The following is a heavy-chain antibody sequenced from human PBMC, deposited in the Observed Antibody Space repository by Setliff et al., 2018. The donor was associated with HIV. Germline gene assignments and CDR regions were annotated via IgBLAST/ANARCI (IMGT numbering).Heavy chain of an antibody. CDR1: GYTFIAYY. J-gene: IGHJ5*02. CDR3: AREAAYYYGSGSYNWFDP. D-gene: IGHD3-10*01. CDR2: INPNSGGT. V-gene: IGHV1-2*06. Sequence: ASVKVSCKASGYTFIAYYIHWVRQAPGQGLEWMGRINPNSGGTNYAQKFQGRVTMTRDTSISTAYMELSRLRSDDTAVYYCAREAAYYYGSGSYNWFDPWGQGTLVTVSS.